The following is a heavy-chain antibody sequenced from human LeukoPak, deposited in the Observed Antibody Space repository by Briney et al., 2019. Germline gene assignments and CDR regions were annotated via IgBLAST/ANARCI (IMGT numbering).Heavy chain of an antibody. Sequence: SETLSLTCTVSGGSISSYYWSWIRQPAGKGLERIGRIYTSGSTNYNPSLKSRVTMSVDTSKNQFSLKLSSVTAADTAVYYCARVYYYGSGSYMYYFDYWGQGTLVTVSS. D-gene: IGHD3-10*01. CDR1: GGSISSYY. CDR2: IYTSGST. J-gene: IGHJ4*02. V-gene: IGHV4-4*07. CDR3: ARVYYYGSGSYMYYFDY.